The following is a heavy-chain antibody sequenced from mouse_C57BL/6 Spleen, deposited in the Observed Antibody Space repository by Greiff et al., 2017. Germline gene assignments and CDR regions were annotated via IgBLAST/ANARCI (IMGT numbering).Heavy chain of an antibody. CDR2: ISSGGSYT. CDR1: GFTFSSYG. Sequence: DVQLQESGGDLVKPGGSLKLSCAASGFTFSSYGMSWVRQTPDKRLEWVATISSGGSYTYYPDSVKGRFTISRDNAKNTLYLQMSSLKSEDTAMYYGARALPLYYFDYWGQGTTLTVSS. D-gene: IGHD5-5*01. V-gene: IGHV5-6*01. J-gene: IGHJ2*01. CDR3: ARALPLYYFDY.